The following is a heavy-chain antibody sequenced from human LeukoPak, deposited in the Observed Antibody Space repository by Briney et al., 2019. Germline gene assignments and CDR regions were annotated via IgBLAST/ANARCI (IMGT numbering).Heavy chain of an antibody. CDR1: GGSISSSSYY. CDR3: ARLVVNYYYYYYMDV. Sequence: PSETLSLTCTVSGGSISSSSYYWGWIRQPRGKGLEWIGSIYYSWSTYYNPALKSRVTISVDTSKNQFSLKLSSVTAADTAVYYCARLVVNYYYYYYMDVWGKGTTVTVSS. V-gene: IGHV4-39*01. CDR2: IYYSWST. D-gene: IGHD3-22*01. J-gene: IGHJ6*03.